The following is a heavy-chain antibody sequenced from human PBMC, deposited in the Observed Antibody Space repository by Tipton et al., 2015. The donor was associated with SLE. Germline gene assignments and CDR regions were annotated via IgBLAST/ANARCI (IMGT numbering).Heavy chain of an antibody. Sequence: SLRLSCAASGFTFSSYAMHWVRQAPGKGLEWVAVISYDGSNKYYADSVKGRFTISRDNSKNTLYLQMNSLRAEDTAVYYCAREDPNTQDFDYWGQGTLVTVSS. CDR1: GFTFSSYA. V-gene: IGHV3-30-3*01. CDR2: ISYDGSNK. J-gene: IGHJ4*02. CDR3: AREDPNTQDFDY.